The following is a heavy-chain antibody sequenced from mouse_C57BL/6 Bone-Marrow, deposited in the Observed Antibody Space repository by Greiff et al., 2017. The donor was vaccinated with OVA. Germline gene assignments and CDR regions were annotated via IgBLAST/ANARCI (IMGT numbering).Heavy chain of an antibody. J-gene: IGHJ2*01. CDR3: ARHENYYGSSLYYFDY. CDR1: GFTFSSYG. Sequence: VQLKESGGDLVKPGGSLKLSCAASGFTFSSYGMSWVRQTPDKRLEWVATISSGGSYTYYPDSVKGRFTISRDNAKNTLYLQMSSLKSEDTAMYYCARHENYYGSSLYYFDYWGQGTTLTVSS. V-gene: IGHV5-6*01. D-gene: IGHD1-1*01. CDR2: ISSGGSYT.